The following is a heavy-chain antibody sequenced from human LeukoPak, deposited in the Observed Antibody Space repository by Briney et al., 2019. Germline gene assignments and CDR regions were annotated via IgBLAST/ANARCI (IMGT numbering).Heavy chain of an antibody. Sequence: SETLSLTCAVYGGSFSGYYWSWIRQPPGKGLEWIGYIYYSGSTYYNPSLKSRVTISVDTSKNQFSLKLSSVTAADTAVYYCARDKDPYSSGWYYFDYWGQGTLVTVSS. V-gene: IGHV4-30-4*01. CDR2: IYYSGST. D-gene: IGHD6-19*01. CDR3: ARDKDPYSSGWYYFDY. J-gene: IGHJ4*02. CDR1: GGSFSGYY.